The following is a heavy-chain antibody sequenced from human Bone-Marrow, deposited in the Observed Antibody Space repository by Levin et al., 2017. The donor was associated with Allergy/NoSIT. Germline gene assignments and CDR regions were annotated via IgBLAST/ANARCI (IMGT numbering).Heavy chain of an antibody. D-gene: IGHD2-21*02. CDR2: ISYSGIP. CDR1: GGSVSSENSY. CDR3: AREARSDTASDYYNHYGMDV. J-gene: IGHJ6*02. V-gene: IGHV4-61*01. Sequence: ESLKISCTVSGGSVSSENSYWSWVRQTPGKGLEWIAYISYSGIPNYNPSLESRITLAIDRSKNQFSLSLGSVTAADTAVYYCAREARSDTASDYYNHYGMDVWGQGTTVIVSS.